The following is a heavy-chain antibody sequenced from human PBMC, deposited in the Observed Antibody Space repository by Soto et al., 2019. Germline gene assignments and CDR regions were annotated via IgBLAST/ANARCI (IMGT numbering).Heavy chain of an antibody. CDR1: GFTFSSYS. CDR2: ISSSSSYI. D-gene: IGHD2-21*02. Sequence: PGGSLRLSCAASGFTFSSYSMNWVRQAPGKGLEWVSSISSSSSYIYYADSVKGRFTISRDNAKNSLYLQMNSLRAKDTAVYYCARDRKNCPPRITYCGGDCYANWGVGTLVTVAS. J-gene: IGHJ4*02. CDR3: ARDRKNCPPRITYCGGDCYAN. V-gene: IGHV3-21*01.